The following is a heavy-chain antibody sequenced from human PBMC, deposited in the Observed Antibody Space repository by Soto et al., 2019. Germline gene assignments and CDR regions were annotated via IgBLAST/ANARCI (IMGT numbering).Heavy chain of an antibody. CDR2: IFYSGGT. CDR3: ARQASGYYYGWFDP. D-gene: IGHD3-22*01. Sequence: PSETLSLTCTVSGGSILDSTYYWAWIRQSPGKGLEWIGTIFYSGGTSYTPSLKSRVTMSVDTSNNQFSLKLSSVTAADTAVYYCARQASGYYYGWFDPWGQGTLVTVAS. V-gene: IGHV4-39*01. J-gene: IGHJ5*02. CDR1: GGSILDSTYY.